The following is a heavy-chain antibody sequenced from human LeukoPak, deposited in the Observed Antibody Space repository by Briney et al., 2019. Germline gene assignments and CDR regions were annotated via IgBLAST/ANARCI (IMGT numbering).Heavy chain of an antibody. Sequence: HPGGSLRLSCAVSGFTFSGFWMSWSRQAPGKGLEWVASINSDGSEGYYADVVKGRFTISRDNSKNTLYLQMNSLRDEDAAVYYCAKDLGYSSSSGRYFYYYGMDVWGQGTAVIVSS. V-gene: IGHV3-7*01. CDR3: AKDLGYSSSSGRYFYYYGMDV. D-gene: IGHD6-6*01. CDR1: GFTFSGFW. CDR2: INSDGSEG. J-gene: IGHJ6*02.